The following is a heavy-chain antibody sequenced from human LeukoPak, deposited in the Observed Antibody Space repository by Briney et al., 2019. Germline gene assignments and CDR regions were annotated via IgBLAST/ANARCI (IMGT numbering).Heavy chain of an antibody. CDR2: ISYDRSNK. D-gene: IGHD3-22*01. J-gene: IGHJ6*02. CDR3: AKDVYYDSSGYPIAYYYGMDV. CDR1: GFTFSAYG. V-gene: IGHV3-30*18. Sequence: PEGSLRLSCAASGFTFSAYGMHWVRQAPGKGLEWVAVISYDRSNKYYADSVKGRFTISRDNYKNTLYLQMNSLRAEDTAVYYCAKDVYYDSSGYPIAYYYGMDVWGQGTTVTVS.